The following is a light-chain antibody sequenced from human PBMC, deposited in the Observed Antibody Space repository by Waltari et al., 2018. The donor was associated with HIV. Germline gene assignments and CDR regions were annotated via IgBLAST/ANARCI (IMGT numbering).Light chain of an antibody. J-gene: IGKJ5*01. CDR3: QQSYSTPRS. V-gene: IGKV1-39*01. CDR2: AAS. Sequence: DIQMTQSPSSLSASVGDRVTITCRASQSISSYLHWYQQKPGKAPNLLIYAASSLQSGVSSRFSGSGSGTDFTLTISSLQPEDFATYYCQQSYSTPRSFGQGTRLEIK. CDR1: QSISSY.